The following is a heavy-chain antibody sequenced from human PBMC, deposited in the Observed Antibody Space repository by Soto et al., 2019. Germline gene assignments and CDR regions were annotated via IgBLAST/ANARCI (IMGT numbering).Heavy chain of an antibody. CDR1: GFTFSSYA. V-gene: IGHV3-23*01. CDR2: ISGSGGST. Sequence: EVQLLESGGGLVQPGGSLRLSCAASGFTFSSYAMSWVRQAPGKGLEWVSAISGSGGSTYYADSVKGRFTISRDNSKNTLYLQMNSLRAEDTAVYYCAKEIPIVVVPAARVGYWGQGTLVTVSS. CDR3: AKEIPIVVVPAARVGY. D-gene: IGHD2-2*01. J-gene: IGHJ4*02.